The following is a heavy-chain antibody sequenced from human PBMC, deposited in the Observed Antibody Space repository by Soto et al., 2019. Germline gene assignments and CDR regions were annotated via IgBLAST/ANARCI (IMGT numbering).Heavy chain of an antibody. Sequence: SGPTLVNPTQTLTLTFTFSGFSLSTSGLGVGWIRQPPGKALEWLALIYWDDDKRYSPSLKSRLTITKDTSKNQVVLTMTNMDPVDTATYYCAHRGLDDDSNLLSAFDYWGQGTLVTVSS. D-gene: IGHD4-4*01. CDR1: GFSLSTSGLG. J-gene: IGHJ4*02. CDR3: AHRGLDDDSNLLSAFDY. V-gene: IGHV2-5*02. CDR2: IYWDDDK.